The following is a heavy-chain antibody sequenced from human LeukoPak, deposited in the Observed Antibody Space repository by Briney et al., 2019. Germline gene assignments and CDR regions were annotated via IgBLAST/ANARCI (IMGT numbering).Heavy chain of an antibody. CDR1: GFTFVDYG. J-gene: IGHJ5*02. CDR3: ARRHTTNWYNWFDP. CDR2: INWNGGST. Sequence: GGCLRLSCAASGFTFVDYGMSWVRQAPGKRLEWVSDINWNGGSTDYADSVKGRFTISRDNAKNSLYLHMSSLRDEHTAFYYCARRHTTNWYNWFDPWGQGTLVIVSS. V-gene: IGHV3-20*04. D-gene: IGHD1-1*01.